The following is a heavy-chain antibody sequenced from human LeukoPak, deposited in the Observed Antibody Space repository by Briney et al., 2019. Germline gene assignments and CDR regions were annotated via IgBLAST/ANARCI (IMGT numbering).Heavy chain of an antibody. CDR3: ARDRAYSYGEFDY. J-gene: IGHJ4*02. Sequence: GGSLRPSCAASGFTFSGYWMLWVRQAPGQGLVWVSRIYSDGRSTTYQASVKGQFTLSRDNAKNTLYLQMNSLRAEDTAVYYCARDRAYSYGEFDYWGQGTLVSVSS. D-gene: IGHD5-18*01. CDR1: GFTFSGYW. CDR2: IYSDGRST. V-gene: IGHV3-74*01.